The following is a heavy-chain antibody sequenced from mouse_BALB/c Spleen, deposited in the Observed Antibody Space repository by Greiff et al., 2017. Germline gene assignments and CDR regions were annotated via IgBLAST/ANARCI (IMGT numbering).Heavy chain of an antibody. V-gene: IGHV1-80*01. D-gene: IGHD2-14*01. Sequence: QVQLKQSGAELVRPGSSVKISCKASGYAFSSYWMNWVKQRPGQGLEWIGQIYPGDGDTNYNGKFKGKATLTADKSSSTAYMQLSSLTSEDSAVYCCARGYAAWFAYWGQGTLVTVSA. CDR1: GYAFSSYW. CDR2: IYPGDGDT. CDR3: ARGYAAWFAY. J-gene: IGHJ3*01.